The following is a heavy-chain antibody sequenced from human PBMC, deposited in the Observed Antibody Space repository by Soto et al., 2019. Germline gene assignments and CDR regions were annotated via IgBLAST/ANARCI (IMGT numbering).Heavy chain of an antibody. CDR1: GGTFSSYA. D-gene: IGHD3-3*01. CDR2: IIPIFGTA. CDR3: AKARFLGWLLDS. Sequence: SVKVSCKASGGTFSSYAISWVRQAPGQGLEWMGGIIPIFGTANYAQKFQGRVTITADESTSTAYMELSSLRSEDTAVYYCAKARFLGWLLDSWGQGPLVTVPS. V-gene: IGHV1-69*13. J-gene: IGHJ4*02.